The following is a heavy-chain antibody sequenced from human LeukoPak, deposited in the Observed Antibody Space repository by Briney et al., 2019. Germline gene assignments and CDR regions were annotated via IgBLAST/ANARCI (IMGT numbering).Heavy chain of an antibody. CDR1: GGSISGYY. CDR3: VRRGVLWFGELSYYYFDL. V-gene: IGHV4-59*01. D-gene: IGHD3-10*01. Sequence: SETLSLTCTVSGGSISGYYWSWIRQPPGKGLEWIGYIYYRGGTNYNPSLMSRASISVDTSKNQFSLKLDSLTAADTAVYYCVRRGVLWFGELSYYYFDLWGRGTLVAVSS. CDR2: IYYRGGT. J-gene: IGHJ2*01.